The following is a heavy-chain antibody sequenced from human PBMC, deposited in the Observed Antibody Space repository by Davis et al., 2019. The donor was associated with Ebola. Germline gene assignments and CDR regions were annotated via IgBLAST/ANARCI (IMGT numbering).Heavy chain of an antibody. Sequence: ASVKVSCKASGYTFTSSDVSWVRQAPGQGLEWMGGIIPIFGTANYAQKFQGRVTMTRDTSISTAYMELSRLRSDDTAVYYCARDLSPTYDYVWGSYRSNWFDPWGQGTLVTVSS. D-gene: IGHD3-16*02. V-gene: IGHV1-2*02. CDR2: IIPIFGTA. CDR3: ARDLSPTYDYVWGSYRSNWFDP. J-gene: IGHJ5*02. CDR1: GYTFTSSD.